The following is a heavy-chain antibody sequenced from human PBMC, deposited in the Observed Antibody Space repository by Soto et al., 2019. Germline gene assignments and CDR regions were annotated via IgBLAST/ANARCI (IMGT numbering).Heavy chain of an antibody. Sequence: QVQLVQSGAEVKKPGSSVKVSCKASGGTFSSYTISWVRQAPGQGLEWMGRIIPIIGIANYAQKFQGRVTMTADKSTRTAYVELSSLRSEDTAVYYCAREALYNGYEDYYYYGIDVWGQGTTVTVSS. CDR1: GGTFSSYT. D-gene: IGHD5-12*01. CDR3: AREALYNGYEDYYYYGIDV. V-gene: IGHV1-69*08. J-gene: IGHJ6*02. CDR2: IIPIIGIA.